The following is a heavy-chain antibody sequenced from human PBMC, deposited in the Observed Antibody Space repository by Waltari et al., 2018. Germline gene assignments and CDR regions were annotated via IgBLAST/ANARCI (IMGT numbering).Heavy chain of an antibody. CDR1: GGPINSAYSY. J-gene: IGHJ5*01. D-gene: IGHD3-16*01. CDR3: ARGDDRPARYFFDS. V-gene: IGHV4-61*02. Sequence: QVQLRESGPVLVKPSQTLSLTGSVSGGPINSAYSYCGWVRKAADKGLEWIGRTYTNGESRYSPSLDRRVTISVDRSRNQFSLSLTSVTAADTAMYYCARGDDRPARYFFDSWGQGILVTVSS. CDR2: TYTNGES.